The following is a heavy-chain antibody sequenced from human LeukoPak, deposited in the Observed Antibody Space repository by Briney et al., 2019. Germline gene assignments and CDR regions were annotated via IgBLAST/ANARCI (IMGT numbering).Heavy chain of an antibody. Sequence: SVKVSCKASGGTFSSYAISWVRQAPGQGLEWMGGIIPIFGTANYAQKFQGRVTITADESTSTAYMALSSLRSEDTAVYYCASCIAAAYNWFDPWGQGTLVTVSS. V-gene: IGHV1-69*13. D-gene: IGHD6-13*01. J-gene: IGHJ5*02. CDR2: IIPIFGTA. CDR3: ASCIAAAYNWFDP. CDR1: GGTFSSYA.